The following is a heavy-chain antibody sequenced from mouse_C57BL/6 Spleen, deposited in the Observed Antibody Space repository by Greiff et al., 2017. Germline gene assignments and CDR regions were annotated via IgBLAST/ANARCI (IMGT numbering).Heavy chain of an antibody. D-gene: IGHD1-1*01. J-gene: IGHJ1*03. V-gene: IGHV5-16*01. CDR1: GFTFSDYY. CDR3: ARLNYYGSYWYFDV. CDR2: INYDGSST. Sequence: EVQLVESEGGLVQPGSSMKLSCTASGFTFSDYYMAWVRQVPEKGLEWVANINYDGSSTYYLDSLKSRFIISRDNAKNILYLQMSSLKSEVTATYYCARLNYYGSYWYFDVWGTGTTVTVSS.